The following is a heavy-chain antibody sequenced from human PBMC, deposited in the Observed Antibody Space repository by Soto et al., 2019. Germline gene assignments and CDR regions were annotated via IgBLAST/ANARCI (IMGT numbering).Heavy chain of an antibody. CDR3: AKDAEFRGYELDY. CDR2: ISGSGGST. Sequence: GGSLRLSCAASGFIFSTSAMNWVRQAPGKGLEWVSAISGSGGSTYYADSVKGRFTISRDNSKNTLYLQMNSLRAEDTAVYYCAKDAEFRGYELDYWGQGTLVTVS. CDR1: GFIFSTSA. J-gene: IGHJ4*02. D-gene: IGHD5-12*01. V-gene: IGHV3-23*01.